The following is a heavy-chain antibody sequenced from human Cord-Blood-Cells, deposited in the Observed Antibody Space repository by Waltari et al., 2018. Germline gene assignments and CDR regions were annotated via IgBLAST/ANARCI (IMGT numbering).Heavy chain of an antibody. CDR1: GYTFTGYY. CDR2: INPNSGGT. Sequence: QVQLVQSGAEVKKPGASVKVSCKASGYTFTGYYMHWVRQAPGPGLEWMGWINPNSGGTNYAQKFQGWVTMTRDTSISTAYMELSRLRSDDTAVYYCARGGDIVVVPAAISGMDVWGQGTTVTVSS. D-gene: IGHD2-2*01. J-gene: IGHJ6*02. V-gene: IGHV1-2*04. CDR3: ARGGDIVVVPAAISGMDV.